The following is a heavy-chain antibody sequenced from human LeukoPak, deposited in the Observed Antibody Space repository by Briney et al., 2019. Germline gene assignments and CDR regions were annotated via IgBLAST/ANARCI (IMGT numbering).Heavy chain of an antibody. J-gene: IGHJ3*02. V-gene: IGHV3-74*01. CDR3: AKDATVTPTHAFDI. D-gene: IGHD4-11*01. CDR1: GFTFSSYC. CDR2: INSDGSST. Sequence: PPGGSLRLSCAASGFTFSSYCMHWVRQAPGKGLVWVSRINSDGSSTSYADSVKGRFTISRDNSKNTLYLQMNSLRAEDTAVYYCAKDATVTPTHAFDIWGQGTMVTVSS.